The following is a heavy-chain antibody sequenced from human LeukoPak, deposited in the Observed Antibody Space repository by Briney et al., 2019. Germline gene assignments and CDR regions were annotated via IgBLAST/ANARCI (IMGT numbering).Heavy chain of an antibody. V-gene: IGHV3-21*01. D-gene: IGHD1-14*01. CDR2: ISSSSSYI. CDR3: ARLYYGAYNPNWFDP. J-gene: IGHJ5*02. Sequence: GGSLRLSCAASGFTFSSYSMNWVRQAPGKGLEWASSISSSSSYIYYADSVKGRFTISRDNAKNSLYLQMNSLRAEDTAVYYCARLYYGAYNPNWFDPWGQGTLVTVSS. CDR1: GFTFSSYS.